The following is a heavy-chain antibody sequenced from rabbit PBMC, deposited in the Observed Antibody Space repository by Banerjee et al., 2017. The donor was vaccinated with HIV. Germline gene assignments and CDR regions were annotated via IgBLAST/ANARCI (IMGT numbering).Heavy chain of an antibody. Sequence: QEQLVETGRDPVKPEGSLRLTCTASGLSFHNMYVMCWGRQAPGKGLERIGCINSNTGSTVYANWAKGRFSISEASSTTVTLQTTGLTAAKPATYFCARVLAGVIGRNVNLWDPGTLVTVS. CDR1: GLSFHNMYV. J-gene: IGHJ4*01. CDR2: INSNTGST. CDR3: ARVLAGVIGRNVNL. D-gene: IGHD4-2*01. V-gene: IGHV1S45*01.